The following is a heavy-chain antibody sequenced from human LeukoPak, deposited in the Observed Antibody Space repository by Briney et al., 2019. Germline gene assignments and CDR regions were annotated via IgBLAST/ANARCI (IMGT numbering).Heavy chain of an antibody. J-gene: IGHJ6*03. CDR1: GYTFTGYY. CDR2: IITIFGTA. V-gene: IGHV1-69*06. D-gene: IGHD2-15*01. CDR3: ARGRGGKYCSGGSCYSYDYYYYYMDV. Sequence: GASVKVSCKASGYTFTGYYMHWVRQAPGQGLKWMGGIITIFGTAKYAQKFQGRVTITADKYTSTDYMELSSLKSQDTAVYYCARGRGGKYCSGGSCYSYDYYYYYMDVWGKGTAVTVSS.